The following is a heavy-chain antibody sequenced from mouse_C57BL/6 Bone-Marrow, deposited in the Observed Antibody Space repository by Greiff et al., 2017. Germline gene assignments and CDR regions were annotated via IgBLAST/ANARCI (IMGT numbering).Heavy chain of an antibody. V-gene: IGHV14-4*01. CDR1: GFNIKDDY. J-gene: IGHJ1*03. D-gene: IGHD3-3*01. Sequence: VHVKQSGAELVRPGASVKLSCTASGFNIKDDYMHWVKQRPEQGLEWIGWIDPENGDTEYASKFQGKATITADTSSNTAYLQLSSLTSEDTAVYYCTRGPYFDVWGTGTTVTVSS. CDR2: IDPENGDT. CDR3: TRGPYFDV.